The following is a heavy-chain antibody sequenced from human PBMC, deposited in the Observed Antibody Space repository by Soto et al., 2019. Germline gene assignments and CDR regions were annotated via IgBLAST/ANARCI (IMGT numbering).Heavy chain of an antibody. V-gene: IGHV3-23*01. CDR1: GFTFSNYA. Sequence: GGSLRLSCAASGFTFSNYAMSWVRQAPGKGLEWVSAISGSGGSTYYADSVKGRFTISRDNSKNTLYLQMNSLRAEDTAVYYCAKRASYDILTGTIVDYWGQGTLVTVSS. CDR3: AKRASYDILTGTIVDY. J-gene: IGHJ4*02. D-gene: IGHD3-9*01. CDR2: ISGSGGST.